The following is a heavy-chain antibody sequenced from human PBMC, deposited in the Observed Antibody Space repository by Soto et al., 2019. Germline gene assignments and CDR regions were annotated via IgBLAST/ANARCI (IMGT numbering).Heavy chain of an antibody. Sequence: EVQLLESGGGLVQPGGSLRLSCAASGFTFSSYAMSWVRQAPGKGLEWVSAISGSGGSTYYADSVKGRFTISRDNSKNTLYLQMNSLRAEDTAVYYCAKRRIAAAGTWSPRHANYYYYYMDVWGKGTTVTVSS. J-gene: IGHJ6*03. CDR2: ISGSGGST. D-gene: IGHD6-13*01. V-gene: IGHV3-23*01. CDR1: GFTFSSYA. CDR3: AKRRIAAAGTWSPRHANYYYYYMDV.